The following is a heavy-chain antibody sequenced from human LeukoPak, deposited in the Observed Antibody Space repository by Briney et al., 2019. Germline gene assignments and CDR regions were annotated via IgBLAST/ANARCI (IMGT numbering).Heavy chain of an antibody. CDR2: IYHSGST. CDR3: ASSYGSGSDFDY. D-gene: IGHD3-10*01. Sequence: PSETLSLTCTVSGGSISSGSYYWSWIRQPAGKGLEWIGSIYHSGSTYYNPSLKGRVTISVDTSKNQFSLKLSSVTAADTAVYYCASSYGSGSDFDYWGQGTLVTASS. J-gene: IGHJ4*02. CDR1: GGSISSGSYY. V-gene: IGHV4-39*07.